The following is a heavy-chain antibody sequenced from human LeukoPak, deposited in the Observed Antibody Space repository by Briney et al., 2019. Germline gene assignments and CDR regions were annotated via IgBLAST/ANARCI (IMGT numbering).Heavy chain of an antibody. D-gene: IGHD2-15*01. CDR2: INTRSYI. CDR3: AREGGYCYGASCRFFDS. V-gene: IGHV3-21*01. CDR1: GFTFSSYS. J-gene: IGHJ4*02. Sequence: PGGSLRPSCAASGFTFSSYSMNWVRQAPGKGLEWVSSINTRSYIYSADSVKGRFTISRDNDKNSVYLQMNSLRAEDTAVYYCAREGGYCYGASCRFFDSWGQGTLLTVSS.